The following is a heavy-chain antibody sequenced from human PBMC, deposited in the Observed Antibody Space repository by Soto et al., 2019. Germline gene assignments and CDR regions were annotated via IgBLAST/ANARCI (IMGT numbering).Heavy chain of an antibody. J-gene: IGHJ3*02. V-gene: IGHV3-23*01. D-gene: IGHD6-25*01. CDR2: ISSSGGTT. CDR3: AKLLAAAASWDAFDI. Sequence: GGSLRLSCATSGFNFNNYAMSWVRQAPGERLEWVSFISSSGGTTYYADSVKGRFTISRDNSGNTVFLQMNTLGAEDTAVYYCAKLLAAAASWDAFDIWGQGTMVTVSS. CDR1: GFNFNNYA.